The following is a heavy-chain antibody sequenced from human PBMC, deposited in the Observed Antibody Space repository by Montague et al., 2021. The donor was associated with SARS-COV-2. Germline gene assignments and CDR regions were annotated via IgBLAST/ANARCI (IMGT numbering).Heavy chain of an antibody. CDR1: GGSFSGYY. V-gene: IGHV4-34*01. CDR2: INHSGST. J-gene: IGHJ4*02. Sequence: SETLSLTCAVYGGSFSGYYWSWIRQPPGKGLEWIGEINHSGSTNYNPSLKSRVTISVDTSKNQFSLKLSSVTAADTAVYYCARGARQGYGFRLGSFDYWDQGTLVTVSS. CDR3: ARGARQGYGFRLGSFDY. D-gene: IGHD3-10*01.